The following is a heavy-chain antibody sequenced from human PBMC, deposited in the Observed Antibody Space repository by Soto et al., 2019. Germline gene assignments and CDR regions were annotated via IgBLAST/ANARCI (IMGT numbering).Heavy chain of an antibody. V-gene: IGHV3-23*01. CDR1: GLTFSNYA. CDR2: MSGSSSTT. Sequence: EVRLLESGGGLVKPGGSLRLSCATSGLTFSNYAMSWVRQAPGGGLEWVSSMSGSSSTTYYADSVKGRFTISRDRSKNTLYLQMSSLRAEDTALYYCAKNQERELPRVIDFWGKGTLVTVSS. J-gene: IGHJ4*02. CDR3: AKNQERELPRVIDF. D-gene: IGHD1-7*01.